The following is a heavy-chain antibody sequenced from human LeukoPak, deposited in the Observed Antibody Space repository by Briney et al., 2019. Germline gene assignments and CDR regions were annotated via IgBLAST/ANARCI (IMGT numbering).Heavy chain of an antibody. CDR2: ISWGSNVI. Sequence: GGSLRLSCSASGFTFSTYSMNWVRQAPGKGLEWLSYISWGSNVIYYADSVKGRFTTSRDDAKNSLSLQMNSLTDEDTAVYYCARDPGYSYALDHWGRGTLVTVSS. CDR3: ARDPGYSYALDH. V-gene: IGHV3-48*02. D-gene: IGHD5-18*01. J-gene: IGHJ4*02. CDR1: GFTFSTYS.